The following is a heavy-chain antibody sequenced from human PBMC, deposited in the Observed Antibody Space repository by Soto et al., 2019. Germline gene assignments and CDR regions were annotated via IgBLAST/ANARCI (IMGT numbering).Heavy chain of an antibody. CDR1: VGSISIGGYF. V-gene: IGHV4-31*03. Sequence: QVQLQESGPGLVKPSQTLSLTCTVSVGSISIGGYFWSRIRQYPGKGLEWIGHIYYNGSTYYNPSLKSRVIISIDKSKNQFSLGLTSVTAAATAVYYCATDEYFGSEIYFYYYGMDVWGQGTTVTVSS. CDR3: ATDEYFGSEIYFYYYGMDV. D-gene: IGHD3-10*01. J-gene: IGHJ6*02. CDR2: IYYNGST.